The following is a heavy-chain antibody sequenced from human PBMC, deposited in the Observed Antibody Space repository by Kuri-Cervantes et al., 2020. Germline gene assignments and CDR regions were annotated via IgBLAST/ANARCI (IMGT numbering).Heavy chain of an antibody. CDR2: ISSSNLVT. CDR1: GFTVSSNY. J-gene: IGHJ6*02. D-gene: IGHD2-15*01. Sequence: GGSLRLSCAASGFTVSSNYMSWVRQAPGKGLEWVSHISSSNLVTYYADPVKGRFIISRDKAKNSLYLQMNSLSDEDTAVYFCAREGCSGASCRNTPYYYYGMDVWGQGTTVTVSS. V-gene: IGHV3-48*02. CDR3: AREGCSGASCRNTPYYYYGMDV.